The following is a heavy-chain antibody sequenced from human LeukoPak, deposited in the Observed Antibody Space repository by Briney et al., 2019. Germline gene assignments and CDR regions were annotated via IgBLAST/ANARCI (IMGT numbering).Heavy chain of an antibody. V-gene: IGHV3-33*01. CDR2: IWYDGSNK. CDR3: ARAGEDTAKTR. CDR1: GFTFSSYG. J-gene: IGHJ4*02. Sequence: GRSLRLSCAASGFTFSSYGMHWVRQAPGKGLEWVAVIWYDGSNKYYADSVKGRFTISRDNSKNTLYLQMNSLRAEDTAVYYCARAGEDTAKTRWGQGTLVTVSS. D-gene: IGHD5-18*01.